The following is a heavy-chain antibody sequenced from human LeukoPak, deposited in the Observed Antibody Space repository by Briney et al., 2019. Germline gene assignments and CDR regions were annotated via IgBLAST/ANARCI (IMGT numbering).Heavy chain of an antibody. Sequence: SETLSLTCAVYGGSFSGYYWSWIRQPPGKGLEWIGEINHSGSTNYNPSLKSRVTISVDTSKNQFSLKLSSVTAADTAVYFCAGLQAHRPLDYWGQGTLVTVSS. D-gene: IGHD5-24*01. J-gene: IGHJ4*02. CDR2: INHSGST. CDR1: GGSFSGYY. V-gene: IGHV4-34*01. CDR3: AGLQAHRPLDY.